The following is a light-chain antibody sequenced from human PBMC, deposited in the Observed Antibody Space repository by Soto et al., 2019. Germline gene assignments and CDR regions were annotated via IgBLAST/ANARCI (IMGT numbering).Light chain of an antibody. CDR1: NSDVGSYNL. J-gene: IGLJ3*02. Sequence: QSALSQPASVSGSPGQSFTIPCTGTNSDVGSYNLVSWYQQHPGKAPKLIIYEDAKRPSGVSARFSGSKSGNLASLIISGLQGEDEADYYCCSYAGVGTWVFGGGTKLTVL. V-gene: IGLV2-23*01. CDR3: CSYAGVGTWV. CDR2: EDA.